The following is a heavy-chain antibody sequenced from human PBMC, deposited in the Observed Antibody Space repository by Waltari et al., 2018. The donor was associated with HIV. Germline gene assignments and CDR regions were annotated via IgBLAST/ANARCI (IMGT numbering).Heavy chain of an antibody. CDR1: GFTFSPYA. V-gene: IGHV3-30*01. J-gene: IGHJ4*02. CDR3: ARDGRWYASGSAPLDY. Sequence: QVQLVESGGGVVQPGRSLRLSCAASGFTFSPYAMHWVRQAPGKGLEWVAVISYDGTNKYYADSVKGRFTISRDNSKNTVSLQVNSLRPEDTAVYYCARDGRWYASGSAPLDYWGQGTLVTVSS. D-gene: IGHD3-10*01. CDR2: ISYDGTNK.